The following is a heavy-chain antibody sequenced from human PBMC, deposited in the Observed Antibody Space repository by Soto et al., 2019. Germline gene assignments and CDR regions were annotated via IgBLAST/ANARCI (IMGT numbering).Heavy chain of an antibody. V-gene: IGHV3-33*01. CDR1: GFTFSSYG. CDR2: IWYDGSNK. J-gene: IGHJ3*02. Sequence: PGGSLRLSCAASGFTFSSYGMHWVRQAPGKGLEWVAVIWYDGSNKYYADSVKGRFTISRDNSKNTLYLQMNSLRPEDTAVYYCARDGGYCSGGSCCPPTTDDAFDIWGQGTMVTVSS. D-gene: IGHD2-15*01. CDR3: ARDGGYCSGGSCCPPTTDDAFDI.